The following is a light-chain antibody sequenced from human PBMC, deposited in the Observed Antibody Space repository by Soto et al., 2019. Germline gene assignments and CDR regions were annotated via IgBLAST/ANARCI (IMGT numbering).Light chain of an antibody. V-gene: IGLV2-14*01. J-gene: IGLJ2*01. CDR2: EVS. Sequence: QSALTQPASVSVSPGQSITISCTGTSTDVGRYNYVSWYQQHPGKAPKLIIYEVSNRPSGVSNRFSGSKSGNTASLTISGLQAEDEADYYCSSYTPRSTLFGGGTKVTVL. CDR1: STDVGRYNY. CDR3: SSYTPRSTL.